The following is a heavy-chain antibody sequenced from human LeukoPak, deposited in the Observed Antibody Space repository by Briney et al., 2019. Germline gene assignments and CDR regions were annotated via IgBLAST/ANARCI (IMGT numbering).Heavy chain of an antibody. V-gene: IGHV3-23*01. CDR2: ISGSGDST. D-gene: IGHD5-12*01. Sequence: GGSLRLSCAASGFTFSSFALSWVRQAPGKGLEWVSSISGSGDSTYYMESVKGRFTISRDNSKNTLYLQMNSLRAEDTAVYYCAKGYSGYDLDYWGQGTLVTVSS. CDR1: GFTFSSFA. CDR3: AKGYSGYDLDY. J-gene: IGHJ4*02.